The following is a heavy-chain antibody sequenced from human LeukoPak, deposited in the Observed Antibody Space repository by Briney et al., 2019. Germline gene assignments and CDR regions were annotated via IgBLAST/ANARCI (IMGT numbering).Heavy chain of an antibody. Sequence: GGSLRLSCAASGFTFSSYGMSWVRQAPGKGLEWVSAISATGGTTYYADSVKGRFTISRDNAKNSLYLQMNSLRAEDTAVYYCARAVNLGHWGQGTLVTVSS. D-gene: IGHD3-16*01. CDR3: ARAVNLGH. CDR1: GFTFSSYG. J-gene: IGHJ4*02. V-gene: IGHV3-23*01. CDR2: ISATGGTT.